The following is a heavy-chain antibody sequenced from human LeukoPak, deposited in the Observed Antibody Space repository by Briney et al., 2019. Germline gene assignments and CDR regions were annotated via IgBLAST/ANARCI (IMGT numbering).Heavy chain of an antibody. Sequence: VGSLRLSSAASGFTFSSYAMSWVRQAPGKGLEWVSAISGSGGSTYYADSVKGRFTISRDNSKNTLYLQMNSLRAEDKAVYYCAKGGNRIGAFDDYYYYGMDVWGQGTTVTVCS. CDR3: AKGGNRIGAFDDYYYYGMDV. J-gene: IGHJ6*02. V-gene: IGHV3-23*01. CDR1: GFTFSSYA. D-gene: IGHD3-16*01. CDR2: ISGSGGST.